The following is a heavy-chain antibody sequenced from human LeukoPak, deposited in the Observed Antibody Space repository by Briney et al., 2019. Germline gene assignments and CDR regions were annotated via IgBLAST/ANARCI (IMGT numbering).Heavy chain of an antibody. J-gene: IGHJ5*02. CDR1: GYTFSSYD. CDR3: ARMEYYGSGNPNWFDP. CDR2: MNPKSGST. D-gene: IGHD3-10*01. Sequence: ASVKVSCKASGYTFSSYDINWVRQATGQGREWMGWMNPKSGSTGYAQKFQGRVTMTRNTSISTAYMELSSLKSEDTAVYYCARMEYYGSGNPNWFDPWGQGTLVTVSS. V-gene: IGHV1-8*01.